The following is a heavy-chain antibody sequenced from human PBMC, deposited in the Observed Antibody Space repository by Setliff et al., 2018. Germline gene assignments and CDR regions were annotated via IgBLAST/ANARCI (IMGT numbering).Heavy chain of an antibody. CDR2: ISAYTGKT. Sequence: ASVKVSCKASGYPFTRYVIGWVRQAPGQGLEWMGWISAYTGKTDYAQNFQGRVTMTTDTSTNTAYLELRSLRYDDTAVYFCARAPRLEWILPTFDYWGQGTPVTVSS. J-gene: IGHJ4*02. D-gene: IGHD3-3*01. V-gene: IGHV1-18*01. CDR3: ARAPRLEWILPTFDY. CDR1: GYPFTRYV.